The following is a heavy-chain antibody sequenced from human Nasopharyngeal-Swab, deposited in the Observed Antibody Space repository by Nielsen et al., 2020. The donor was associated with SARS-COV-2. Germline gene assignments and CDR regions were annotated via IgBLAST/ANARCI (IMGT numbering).Heavy chain of an antibody. CDR3: AREMASFDN. Sequence: SETLSLTCGVYGGSFSGYYWSWIRQPPGKGLEWIGEINHSGSTNNSPSLKSRVTISVDTSENQFSLKLRSVTAADTAVYYCAREMASFDNWGQGTLVTVSS. CDR1: GGSFSGYY. J-gene: IGHJ4*02. D-gene: IGHD5-24*01. CDR2: INHSGST. V-gene: IGHV4-34*01.